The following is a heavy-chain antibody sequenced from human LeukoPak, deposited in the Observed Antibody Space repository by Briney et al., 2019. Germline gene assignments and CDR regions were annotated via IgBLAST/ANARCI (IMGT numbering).Heavy chain of an antibody. V-gene: IGHV3-20*04. Sequence: PGGSLRLSCAASGFTFDDYGMSWVRQAPGKGLEWVSGNNWNGGSTGYADSVKGRFTISRDNAKNSLYLQMNSLRAEDTALYYCVVPAAISPGYWGQGTLVTVSS. CDR3: VVPAAISPGY. J-gene: IGHJ4*02. CDR1: GFTFDDYG. CDR2: NNWNGGST. D-gene: IGHD2-2*01.